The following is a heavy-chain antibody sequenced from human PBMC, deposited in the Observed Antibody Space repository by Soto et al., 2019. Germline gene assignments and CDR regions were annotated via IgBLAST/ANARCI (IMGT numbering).Heavy chain of an antibody. CDR3: ARDRVYWNYEIGYYYYGMDV. CDR1: GYTFTSYY. Sequence: ASVKVSCKASGYTFTSYYMHWVRQAPGQGLEWMGIINPSGGSTSYAQKFQGRVTMTRDTSTSPVYMELSSLRSEDTAVYYCARDRVYWNYEIGYYYYGMDVWGQGTTVTVSS. J-gene: IGHJ6*02. CDR2: INPSGGST. V-gene: IGHV1-46*01. D-gene: IGHD1-7*01.